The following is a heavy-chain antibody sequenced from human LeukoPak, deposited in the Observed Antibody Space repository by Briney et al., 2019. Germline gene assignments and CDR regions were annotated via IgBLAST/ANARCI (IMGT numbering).Heavy chain of an antibody. V-gene: IGHV1-24*01. Sequence: ASVKVSCKVSGYALSESSIHWVRQTPGEGFEWMGGFDPEYVETTYAQKFRGRVTMTEDTSTDTAYMKLINLRSDDTAVYYCVSDRSDVGFAESNGYPTFDLWGRGTLVTVSS. J-gene: IGHJ2*01. D-gene: IGHD5-24*01. CDR2: FDPEYVET. CDR1: GYALSESS. CDR3: VSDRSDVGFAESNGYPTFDL.